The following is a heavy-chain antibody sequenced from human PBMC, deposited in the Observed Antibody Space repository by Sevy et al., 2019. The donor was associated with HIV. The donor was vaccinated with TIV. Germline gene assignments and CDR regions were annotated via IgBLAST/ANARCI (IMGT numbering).Heavy chain of an antibody. CDR1: GGSINSDH. CDR2: VHYTGGT. J-gene: IGHJ3*02. CDR3: ARRNDFAI. Sequence: SETLSLTCTVSGGSINSDHWNWIRQPPGKGLEWIGYVHYTGGTNYNPSLKNRVTISVDRTKNQFSLKLTSVTAADTAVYYCARRNDFAIWGQGTMVTVSS. V-gene: IGHV4-59*08.